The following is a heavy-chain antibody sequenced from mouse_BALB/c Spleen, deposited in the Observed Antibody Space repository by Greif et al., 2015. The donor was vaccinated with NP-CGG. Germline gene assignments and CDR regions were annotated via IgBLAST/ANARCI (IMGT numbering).Heavy chain of an antibody. Sequence: EVQLQQSGAELVRPGALVKLSCKASGFNIKDYYMHWVKQRPEQGLEWIGWIDPENGNTIYDPKFQGKASITADTSSNTAYLQPSSLTSEDTAVYYCARDFDYWGQGTTLTVSS. CDR2: IDPENGNT. CDR1: GFNIKDYY. CDR3: ARDFDY. V-gene: IGHV14-1*02. J-gene: IGHJ2*01.